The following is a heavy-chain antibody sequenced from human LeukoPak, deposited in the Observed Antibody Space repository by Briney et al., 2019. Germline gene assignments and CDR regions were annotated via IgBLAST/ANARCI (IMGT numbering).Heavy chain of an antibody. Sequence: SETLSLTCAVSGYAIRTGYYWGWLRQPPGKELEWIGSIYHAGSTYYTPSLKSRVTISVDTSKNHFSLSLNSVTVADTAVYYCARFPYGGPADHWGPGTLITVSS. V-gene: IGHV4-38-2*01. CDR1: GYAIRTGYY. CDR2: IYHAGST. J-gene: IGHJ4*02. D-gene: IGHD3-16*01. CDR3: ARFPYGGPADH.